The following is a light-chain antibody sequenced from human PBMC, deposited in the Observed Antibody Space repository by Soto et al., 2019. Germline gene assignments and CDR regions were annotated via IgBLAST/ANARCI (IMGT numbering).Light chain of an antibody. V-gene: IGKV3D-20*02. CDR3: QQRSSWPLT. Sequence: EFVLTHSPGTLSLSPWEIATLSCRASQTVRNNYLAWYQQKPGQAPRLLIYDASSRATGIPDRFSGSGSGTDFTLTISSLEAEDFAVYFCQQRSSWPLTFGGGTKVDIK. J-gene: IGKJ4*01. CDR2: DAS. CDR1: QTVRNNY.